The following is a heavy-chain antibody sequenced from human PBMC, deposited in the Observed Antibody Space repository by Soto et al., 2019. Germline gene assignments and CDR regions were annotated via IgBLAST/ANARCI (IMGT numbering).Heavy chain of an antibody. CDR2: ISAHNGNT. J-gene: IGHJ4*02. Sequence: QVHLVQSGAEVKKPGASVKVSCKGSGYAFTTYGITWVRQAPGQGLEWMGWISAHNGNTNYAQKLQGRVTVTRDTSTSTASRELRSLRSDDTAVYYCARGRYGDYWGQGALVTVSS. CDR1: GYAFTTYG. D-gene: IGHD1-1*01. V-gene: IGHV1-18*01. CDR3: ARGRYGDY.